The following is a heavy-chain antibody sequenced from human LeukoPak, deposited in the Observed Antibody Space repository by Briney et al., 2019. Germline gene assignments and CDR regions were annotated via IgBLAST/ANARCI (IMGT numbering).Heavy chain of an antibody. V-gene: IGHV3-48*04. CDR1: GFTFSSYS. Sequence: PGGSLRLSCAASGFTFSSYSMNWVRQAPGKGLEWVLYISSSSSTIYYADSVKGRFTISRDNAKNSLYLQMNSLRAEDTAVYNCARDTASDYWGQGTLVTVSS. CDR3: ARDTASDY. D-gene: IGHD5-18*01. CDR2: ISSSSSTI. J-gene: IGHJ4*02.